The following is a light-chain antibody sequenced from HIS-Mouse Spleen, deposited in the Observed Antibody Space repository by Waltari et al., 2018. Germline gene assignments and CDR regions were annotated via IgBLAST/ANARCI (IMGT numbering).Light chain of an antibody. CDR2: KDS. V-gene: IGLV3-27*01. Sequence: SYELTQPSSVSVSPGQTARITCSGDVLAKKYARWFQQKPGQAPVLVIYKDSERPSGIPGRFSGSSSGTTVTLTISGAQVEDEADYYCYSAADNNEVFGGGTKLTVL. CDR1: VLAKKY. CDR3: YSAADNNEV. J-gene: IGLJ3*02.